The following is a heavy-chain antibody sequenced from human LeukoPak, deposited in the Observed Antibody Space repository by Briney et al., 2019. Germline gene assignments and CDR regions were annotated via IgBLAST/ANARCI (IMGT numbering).Heavy chain of an antibody. CDR2: ISSSSSYI. CDR3: ARDLEKAYYDSSGYPYYFDY. D-gene: IGHD3-22*01. Sequence: GGSLRLSCAASGFTFSSYSMNWVRQAPGKGLEWVSSISSSSSYIYYADSVKGRFTISRDNAKNSLYLQMNSLRAEDTAVYYCARDLEKAYYDSSGYPYYFDYWGQGTLVTVSS. CDR1: GFTFSSYS. V-gene: IGHV3-21*01. J-gene: IGHJ4*02.